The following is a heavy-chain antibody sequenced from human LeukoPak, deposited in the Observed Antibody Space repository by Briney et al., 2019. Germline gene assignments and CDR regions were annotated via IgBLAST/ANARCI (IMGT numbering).Heavy chain of an antibody. V-gene: IGHV1-2*02. CDR3: VREGITKAFDL. CDR2: INPHSGVT. Sequence: ASVKVSCKASGFTFTDYYMHWVRLAPGPGLEWMGYINPHSGVTSFPQKLRGRVTLTTDTSISAAYMELRSLISDDTAMYYCVREGITKAFDLWGQGALVTVSS. CDR1: GFTFTDYY. D-gene: IGHD1-14*01. J-gene: IGHJ4*02.